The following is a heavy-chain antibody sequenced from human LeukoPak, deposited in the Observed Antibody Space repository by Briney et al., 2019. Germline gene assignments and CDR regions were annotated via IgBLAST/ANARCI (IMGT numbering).Heavy chain of an antibody. CDR2: ISSSGSTI. CDR3: ARDNVVVPAATGYYYYGMDV. J-gene: IGHJ6*02. CDR1: GFTFSSYG. V-gene: IGHV3-48*04. D-gene: IGHD2-2*01. Sequence: GGSLRLSCAASGFTFSSYGMHWVRQAPGKGLEWVSYISSSGSTIYYADSVKGRFTISRDNAKNSLYLQMNSLRAEDTAVYYCARDNVVVPAATGYYYYGMDVWGQGTTVTVSS.